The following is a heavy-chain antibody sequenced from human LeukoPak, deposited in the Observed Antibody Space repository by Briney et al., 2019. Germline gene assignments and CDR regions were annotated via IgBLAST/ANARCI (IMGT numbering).Heavy chain of an antibody. CDR3: ARGVVATIYFDY. CDR1: GFTFSSYS. V-gene: IGHV3-21*01. D-gene: IGHD5-12*01. CDR2: ISSSSSYI. Sequence: GGSLRLSCAASGFTFSSYSMNWVRQAPGKGLEWVSSISSSSSYIYYADSVKGRFTISRGNAKNSLHLQMNSLRAEDTAVYYCARGVVATIYFDYWGQGTLVTVSS. J-gene: IGHJ4*02.